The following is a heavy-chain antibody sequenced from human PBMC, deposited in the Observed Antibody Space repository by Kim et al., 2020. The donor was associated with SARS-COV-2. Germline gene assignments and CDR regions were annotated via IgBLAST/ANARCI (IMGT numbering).Heavy chain of an antibody. Sequence: ASVKVSCKASGYTFTSYAMNWVRQAPGQGLEWMGWINTNTGNPTYVQGFTGRFVFSLDTSVSTAYLQISSLKAEDTAVYYCARVRGTIFGVVIIGGWFDPWGQGTLVTVSS. J-gene: IGHJ5*02. CDR1: GYTFTSYA. D-gene: IGHD3-3*01. V-gene: IGHV7-4-1*02. CDR2: INTNTGNP. CDR3: ARVRGTIFGVVIIGGWFDP.